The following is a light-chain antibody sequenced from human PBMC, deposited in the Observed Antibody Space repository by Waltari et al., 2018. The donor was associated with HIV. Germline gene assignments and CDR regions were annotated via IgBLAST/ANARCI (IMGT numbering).Light chain of an antibody. CDR1: QSVNSH. V-gene: IGKV3-15*01. Sequence: EVVMTQSPATLSVSPGERATLSCRVRQSVNSHLAWYQHKPGQAPRLLIYGASTRATGVPARFSGSGSGTEFILTISSLQSEDFAVYYCQQYDESPVTFGQGTKVEF. CDR2: GAS. CDR3: QQYDESPVT. J-gene: IGKJ1*01.